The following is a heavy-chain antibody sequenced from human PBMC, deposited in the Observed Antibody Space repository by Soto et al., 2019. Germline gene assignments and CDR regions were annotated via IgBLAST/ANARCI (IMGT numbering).Heavy chain of an antibody. D-gene: IGHD3-9*01. V-gene: IGHV3-23*01. CDR1: GFTFSSYA. CDR2: ISGSGGST. Sequence: GGSLRLSCAASGFTFSSYAMSWVRQAPGKGLEWVSAISGSGGSTYYADSVKGRFTISRDNSKNTLYLQMNSLRAEDTAVYYCAKGGRYLDWTEYYFDYWGQGTLVTVSS. CDR3: AKGGRYLDWTEYYFDY. J-gene: IGHJ4*02.